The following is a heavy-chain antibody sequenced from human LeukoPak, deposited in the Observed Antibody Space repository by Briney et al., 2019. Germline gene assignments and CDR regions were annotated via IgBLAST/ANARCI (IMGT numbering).Heavy chain of an antibody. CDR3: ARGRSGLTDRYFDF. D-gene: IGHD6-19*01. Sequence: GGSLRLSCAASGFTFSSYAMHWVRQAPGKGLEYVSAISSNGGSTYYANSVKGRFTVSRDNSKNTLYLQMGSLRAEDMAVYYCARGRSGLTDRYFDFWGQGALVTVSS. CDR1: GFTFSSYA. J-gene: IGHJ4*02. V-gene: IGHV3-64*01. CDR2: ISSNGGST.